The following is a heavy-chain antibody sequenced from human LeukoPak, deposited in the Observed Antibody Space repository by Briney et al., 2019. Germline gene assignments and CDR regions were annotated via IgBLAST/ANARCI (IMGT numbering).Heavy chain of an antibody. J-gene: IGHJ4*02. CDR2: ISDDNI. Sequence: GGSLRLSCAASGFTFSTYSGNWIRQAPGKGLEWVSSISDDNIFYADSVKGRFTISRDNAKNSLYLQMNSLTAEDSAVYYCASHRGSNRPFDYWGQGTLVTVSS. CDR1: GFTFSTYS. D-gene: IGHD1-26*01. CDR3: ASHRGSNRPFDY. V-gene: IGHV3-21*01.